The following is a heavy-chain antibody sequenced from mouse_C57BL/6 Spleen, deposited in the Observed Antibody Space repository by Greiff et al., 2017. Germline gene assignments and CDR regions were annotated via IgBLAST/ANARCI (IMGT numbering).Heavy chain of an antibody. CDR2: ISYDGSN. CDR3: ARRGGLWYFDV. Sequence: EVKLQESGPGLVKPSQSLSLTCSVTGYSITSGYYWNWIRQFPGNKLEWMGYISYDGSNNYNPSLKNRISITRDTSKNQFFLKLNSVTTEDTATYYCARRGGLWYFDVWGTGTTVTVSS. J-gene: IGHJ1*03. CDR1: GYSITSGYY. V-gene: IGHV3-6*01.